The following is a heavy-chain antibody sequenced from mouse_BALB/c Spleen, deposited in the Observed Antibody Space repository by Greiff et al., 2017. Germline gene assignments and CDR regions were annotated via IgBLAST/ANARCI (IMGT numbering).Heavy chain of an antibody. CDR3: ARRDYYGSSTEGFAY. Sequence: EVKLVESGPGLVKPSQSLSLTCTVTGYSITSDYAWNWIRQFPGNKLEWMGYISYSGSTSYNPSLKSRISITRDTSKNQFFLQLNSVTTEDTATYYCARRDYYGSSTEGFAYWGQGTLVTVSA. CDR2: ISYSGST. D-gene: IGHD1-1*01. J-gene: IGHJ3*01. CDR1: GYSITSDYA. V-gene: IGHV3-2*02.